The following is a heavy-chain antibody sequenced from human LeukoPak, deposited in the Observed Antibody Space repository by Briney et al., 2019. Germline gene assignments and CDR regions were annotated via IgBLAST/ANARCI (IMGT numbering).Heavy chain of an antibody. CDR1: AYTFTGCY. CDR3: ASGAGCYSPDY. V-gene: IGHV1-2*02. D-gene: IGHD3-10*01. CDR2: INPNSGGT. J-gene: IGHJ4*02. Sequence: ASVKVSCKTSAYTFTGCYLHWVRQAPGQGLEWMGWINPNSGGTNYAQKFQGRVTMTRDTSISTAYMELRRLKSDDTAVYYCASGAGCYSPDYWGQGTLVTVSS.